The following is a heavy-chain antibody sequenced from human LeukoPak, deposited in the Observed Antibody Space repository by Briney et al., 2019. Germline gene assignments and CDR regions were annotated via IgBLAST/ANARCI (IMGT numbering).Heavy chain of an antibody. CDR1: GGSISSGSYY. J-gene: IGHJ6*03. CDR2: IYTSGST. V-gene: IGHV4-61*02. Sequence: SQTLSLTCTVSGGSISSGSYYWSWIRQPAGKGLEWIGRIYTSGSTNYNPSLKSRVTISVDTSKNQFSLKLSSVTAADTAVYYCARDRGYSYGRYYYYYYYMDVWGKGTTVTVPS. CDR3: ARDRGYSYGRYYYYYYYMDV. D-gene: IGHD5-18*01.